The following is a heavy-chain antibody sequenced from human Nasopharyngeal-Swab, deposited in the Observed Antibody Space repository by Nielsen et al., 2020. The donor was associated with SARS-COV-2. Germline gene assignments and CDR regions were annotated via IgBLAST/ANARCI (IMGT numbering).Heavy chain of an antibody. CDR2: ISSSGGST. D-gene: IGHD4-17*01. Sequence: GEPLKISCAASGFTFSSYAMSWVRQAPGKGLEWVSAISSSGGSTYYADSVKGRFTISRDNSKNTLYLQMNSLRAEDTAVYYCAKYYGDYPYYYYMDVWGKGTTVTVSS. CDR3: AKYYGDYPYYYYMDV. V-gene: IGHV3-23*01. CDR1: GFTFSSYA. J-gene: IGHJ6*03.